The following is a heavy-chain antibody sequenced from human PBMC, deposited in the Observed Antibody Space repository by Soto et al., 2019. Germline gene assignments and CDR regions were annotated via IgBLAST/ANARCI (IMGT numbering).Heavy chain of an antibody. CDR2: ISYDGSNK. CDR3: ASAYYYDSSGYYYYYYGMDV. Sequence: GGSLRLSCAASGFTFTNAWMNWVRQAPGKGLEWVAVISYDGSNKYYADSVKGRFTISRDNSKNTLYLQMNSLRAEDTAVYYCASAYYYDSSGYYYYYYGMDVWGQGTTGTVSS. D-gene: IGHD3-22*01. J-gene: IGHJ6*02. V-gene: IGHV3-30-3*01. CDR1: GFTFTNAW.